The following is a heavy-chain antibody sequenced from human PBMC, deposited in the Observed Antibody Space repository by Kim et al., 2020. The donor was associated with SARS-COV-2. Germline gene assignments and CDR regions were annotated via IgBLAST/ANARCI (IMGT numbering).Heavy chain of an antibody. CDR2: INHSGST. CDR1: GGSFSGYY. V-gene: IGHV4-34*01. J-gene: IGHJ4*02. D-gene: IGHD2-2*02. CDR3: ARYGDIVVVPAAIYGYYFDY. Sequence: SETLSLTCAVYGGSFSGYYWSWIRHPPGKGLEWIGEINHSGSTNYNPSLKSRVTISVDTSKNQFSLKLSSVTAADTAVYYCARYGDIVVVPAAIYGYYFDYWGQGTLVTVSS.